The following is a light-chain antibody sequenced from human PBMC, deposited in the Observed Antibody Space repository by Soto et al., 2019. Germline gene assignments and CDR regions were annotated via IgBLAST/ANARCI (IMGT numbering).Light chain of an antibody. Sequence: DLQMTQSPSTLSASVGDRVTITCRASQNINIWLAWYQQKPAAAPKLLIYKASTLASGVPSRFSGNGSGTDFTLPISSLQPDDSATHYCQQYNGLPTWTFGQGTKVEMK. J-gene: IGKJ1*01. CDR2: KAS. CDR3: QQYNGLPTWT. CDR1: QNINIW. V-gene: IGKV1-5*03.